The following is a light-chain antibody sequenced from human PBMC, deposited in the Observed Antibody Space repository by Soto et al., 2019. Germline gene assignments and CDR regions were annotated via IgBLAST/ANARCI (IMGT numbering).Light chain of an antibody. CDR1: SSDVGGYNY. CDR2: DVS. J-gene: IGLJ1*01. Sequence: QSALTQPASVSGSPGQTITISCTGTSSDVGGYNYVSWYQQHPGKAPKLMIYDVSNRPSGVSNRFSGSKSGNTASLTISGLQAEYEADYYCSSYTSSSTNYVFGTGTKLTVL. V-gene: IGLV2-14*01. CDR3: SSYTSSSTNYV.